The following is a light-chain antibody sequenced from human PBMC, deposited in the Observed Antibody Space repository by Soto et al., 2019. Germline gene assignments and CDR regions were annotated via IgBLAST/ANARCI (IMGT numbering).Light chain of an antibody. CDR1: QSISRS. CDR2: DAS. V-gene: IGKV3-15*01. Sequence: EIVLTQSPATLSLSPGERATLSCRASQSISRSLAWYQQKPGQAARLLISDASTRATGIPARFSGSGSGTEFTLTISSLQSEDFALYYCHQYNSWPPGTFGQGTKVDIK. J-gene: IGKJ2*01. CDR3: HQYNSWPPGT.